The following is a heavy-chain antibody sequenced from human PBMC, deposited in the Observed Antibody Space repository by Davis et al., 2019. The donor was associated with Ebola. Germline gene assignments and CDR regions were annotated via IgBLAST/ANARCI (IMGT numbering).Heavy chain of an antibody. CDR1: GGSISSSSYY. J-gene: IGHJ6*02. Sequence: PSETLSLTCTVSGGSISSSSYYWGWIRQPPGKGLEWIGSIYYSGSTYYNPSLKSRVTISVDTSKNQFSLKLSSVTAADTAVYYCASFRWELLRGYYGMDVWGQGTTVTVSS. V-gene: IGHV4-39*07. D-gene: IGHD1-26*01. CDR3: ASFRWELLRGYYGMDV. CDR2: IYYSGST.